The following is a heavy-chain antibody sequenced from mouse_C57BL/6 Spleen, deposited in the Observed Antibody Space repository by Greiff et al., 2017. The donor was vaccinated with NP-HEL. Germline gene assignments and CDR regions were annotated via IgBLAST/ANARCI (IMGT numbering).Heavy chain of an antibody. CDR1: GYTFTNYW. CDR3: ARNLIYDGLGYYFDY. J-gene: IGHJ2*01. D-gene: IGHD2-3*01. CDR2: IYPGGGYT. V-gene: IGHV1-63*01. Sequence: LQESGAELVRPGTSVKMSCKASGYTFTNYWIGWAKQRPGHGLEWIGDIYPGGGYTNYNEKFKGKATLTADKSSSTAYMQFSSLTSEDSAIYYCARNLIYDGLGYYFDYWGQGTTLTVSS.